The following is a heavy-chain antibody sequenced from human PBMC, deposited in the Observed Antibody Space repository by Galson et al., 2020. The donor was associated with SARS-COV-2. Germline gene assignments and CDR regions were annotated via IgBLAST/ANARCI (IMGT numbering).Heavy chain of an antibody. CDR2: IYTSGST. J-gene: IGHJ6*02. V-gene: IGHV4-4*07. Sequence: PSETLSLTCTVSGGSTSSYYWSWIRQPAGKGLEWIGRIYTSGSTNYNPSLKSRVTMSVDTSKNQFSLKLSSVTAADTAVYYCARDRMAIFGVVISYYYGMDVWGQGTTVTVSS. D-gene: IGHD3-3*01. CDR3: ARDRMAIFGVVISYYYGMDV. CDR1: GGSTSSYY.